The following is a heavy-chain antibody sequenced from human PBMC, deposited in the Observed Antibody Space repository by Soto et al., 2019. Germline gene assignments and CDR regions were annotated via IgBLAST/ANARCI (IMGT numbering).Heavy chain of an antibody. CDR3: ARDRVVPAAIGGFDY. D-gene: IGHD2-2*02. CDR2: ISSSSSYI. V-gene: IGHV3-21*01. J-gene: IGHJ4*02. Sequence: GGSLRLSXAASGFTFSSYSMNWVRQAPGKGLEWVSSISSSSSYIYYADSVKGRFTISRDNAKNPLYLQMNSLRAEDTAVYHCARDRVVPAAIGGFDYWGQGTLVTVSS. CDR1: GFTFSSYS.